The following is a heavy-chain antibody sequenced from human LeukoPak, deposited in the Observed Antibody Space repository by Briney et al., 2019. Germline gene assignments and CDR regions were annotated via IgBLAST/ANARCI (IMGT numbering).Heavy chain of an antibody. CDR2: INEAGSEQ. CDR3: RRGHYSDSHD. D-gene: IGHD4-11*01. Sequence: GGSLRLACAPSVFMFSCYWMTWVRQAPGEGGGWVANINEAGSEQNYVDSVKGRFTISRDNAKNLLFLQLNSLTADDTAVYYCRRGHYSDSHDWGQGTLVTVSS. J-gene: IGHJ4*02. V-gene: IGHV3-7*01. CDR1: VFMFSCYW.